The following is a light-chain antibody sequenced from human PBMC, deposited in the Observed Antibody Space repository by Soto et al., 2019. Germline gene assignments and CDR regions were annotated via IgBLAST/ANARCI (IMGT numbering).Light chain of an antibody. CDR2: TAS. Sequence: DIPMTQSPSTLSASVGDTVTITCRASQSVSSWLAWYQQKPGEAPKLLIYTASSLESGVPSRFSGSGSGTEFTLTISSLQPDDFATYYCQQYNTFSRTFGQGTKVEMK. J-gene: IGKJ1*01. V-gene: IGKV1-5*03. CDR3: QQYNTFSRT. CDR1: QSVSSW.